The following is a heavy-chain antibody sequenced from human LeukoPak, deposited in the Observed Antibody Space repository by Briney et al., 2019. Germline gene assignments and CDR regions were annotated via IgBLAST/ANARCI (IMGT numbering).Heavy chain of an antibody. Sequence: NSGGSLRLSCAASGFTFSSYSMNWVRQAPGKGLEWVSSISSSSSYIYYADSVKGRFTISRDNAKNSLYLQMNSLRAEDTAVHYCARAGEQWPDYYFDYWGQGTLVTVSS. CDR1: GFTFSSYS. D-gene: IGHD6-19*01. CDR2: ISSSSSYI. V-gene: IGHV3-21*01. CDR3: ARAGEQWPDYYFDY. J-gene: IGHJ4*02.